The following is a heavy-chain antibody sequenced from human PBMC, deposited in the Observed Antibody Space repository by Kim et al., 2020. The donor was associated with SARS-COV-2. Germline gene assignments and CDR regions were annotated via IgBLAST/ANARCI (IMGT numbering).Heavy chain of an antibody. CDR1: GYSFTSYW. J-gene: IGHJ6*02. V-gene: IGHV5-10-1*01. CDR3: ASRSALLPAAGRGFFVDYYYGMDV. D-gene: IGHD6-13*01. CDR2: IDPSDSYS. Sequence: GESLKISCKGSGYSFTSYWISWVRQMPGKGLEWMGRIDPSDSYSNYSPFFQGHVTISADKSISTAYLQWSSLKASDTAMYYCASRSALLPAAGRGFFVDYYYGMDVWGQGTTVTVSS.